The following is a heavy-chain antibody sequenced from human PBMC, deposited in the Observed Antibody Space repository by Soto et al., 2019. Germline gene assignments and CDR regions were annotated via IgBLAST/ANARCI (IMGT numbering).Heavy chain of an antibody. Sequence: QVQLQESGPGLVKPSETLSLSCTVSGGSVSSYYWSWFRQSPGKRMEWIGYVHHSWGSSYNPSLQSRAATTLDPSTSKFSLKVTSVTATDTAVYYCARQGFGPLHGLVDVWGQGTTVTVSS. D-gene: IGHD3-10*01. J-gene: IGHJ6*02. CDR2: VHHSWGS. CDR3: ARQGFGPLHGLVDV. V-gene: IGHV4-59*08. CDR1: GGSVSSYY.